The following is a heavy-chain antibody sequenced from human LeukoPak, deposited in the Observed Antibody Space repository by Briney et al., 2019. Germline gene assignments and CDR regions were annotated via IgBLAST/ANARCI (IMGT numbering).Heavy chain of an antibody. V-gene: IGHV1-2*02. Sequence: ASVKVSCKASGYTFTDYYMHWVRQAPGQGLEWMGWINPNSGGTNYAQNFQGRVTMTRDMSITTAYMELSRLRSDDTAVYYCARGDDYGDFDYWGQGALVTVSS. CDR1: GYTFTDYY. CDR2: INPNSGGT. CDR3: ARGDDYGDFDY. J-gene: IGHJ4*02. D-gene: IGHD4-17*01.